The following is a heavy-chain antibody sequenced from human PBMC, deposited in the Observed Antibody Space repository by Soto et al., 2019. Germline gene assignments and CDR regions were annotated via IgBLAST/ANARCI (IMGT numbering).Heavy chain of an antibody. Sequence: NPSETLSLTCTVSGGSISSYYWSWIRQPPGKGLEWIGYIYYSGSTNYNPSLKSRVTISVDTSKNQFSLKLSSVTAADTAVYYCAAGQQLVRSGWFDPWGQGTLVTVSS. CDR3: AAGQQLVRSGWFDP. CDR2: IYYSGST. V-gene: IGHV4-59*01. CDR1: GGSISSYY. D-gene: IGHD6-13*01. J-gene: IGHJ5*02.